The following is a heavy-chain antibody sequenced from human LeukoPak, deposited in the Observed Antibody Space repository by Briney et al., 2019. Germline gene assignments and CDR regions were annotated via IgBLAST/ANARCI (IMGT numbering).Heavy chain of an antibody. Sequence: GGSLRLSCAASGLIFSTYGMYWVRQAPAKGLEWVAFIRHDGSIKNYADSVKGRSTISRDNSKNTLYLQMNSLRAEDTAVYYCAKDSLADIDYWGQGTLVTVSS. D-gene: IGHD3-16*01. V-gene: IGHV3-30*02. J-gene: IGHJ4*02. CDR2: IRHDGSIK. CDR3: AKDSLADIDY. CDR1: GLIFSTYG.